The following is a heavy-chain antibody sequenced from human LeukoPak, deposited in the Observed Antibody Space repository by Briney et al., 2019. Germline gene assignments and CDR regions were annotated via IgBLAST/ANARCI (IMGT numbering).Heavy chain of an antibody. CDR1: GGSFSGYY. CDR2: INHSGST. Sequence: SETLSLTCAVYGGSFSGYYWSWIRQPPGKGLEWIGEINHSGSTNYNPSLQGRGTISVDTSKNQSSLKLSSVTAADTAVSYCARGPGSSGYYFYYYYYMDVWGKGTTVT. D-gene: IGHD3-22*01. J-gene: IGHJ6*03. CDR3: ARGPGSSGYYFYYYYYMDV. V-gene: IGHV4-34*01.